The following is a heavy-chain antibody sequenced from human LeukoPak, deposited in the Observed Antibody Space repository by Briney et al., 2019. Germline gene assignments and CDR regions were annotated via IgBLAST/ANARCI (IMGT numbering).Heavy chain of an antibody. D-gene: IGHD2-2*02. Sequence: GGSLRLSCAASGFTFSSYWMSWVRQAPGKGLEWVANIKQDGSEKYYVDSVKGRFTISRDNAQNSLYLQMNSLRAEGTAVYYCARRAQYLFYYYYYYMDVWGKGTTVTVSS. CDR2: IKQDGSEK. V-gene: IGHV3-7*01. CDR3: ARRAQYLFYYYYYYMDV. J-gene: IGHJ6*03. CDR1: GFTFSSYW.